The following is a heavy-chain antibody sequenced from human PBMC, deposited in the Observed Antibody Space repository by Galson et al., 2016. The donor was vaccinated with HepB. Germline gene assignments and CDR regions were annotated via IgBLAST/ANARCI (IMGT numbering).Heavy chain of an antibody. CDR3: AREALIAVTLLDV. CDR1: GFTFSSYG. V-gene: IGHV3-33*01. Sequence: SLRLSCAASGFTFSSYGMHWVRQAPGKGLEWVAVIWYDGSNKYYADSVKGRFTIPRDNSKNTLYLQMNSLRAEDTAVYYCAREALIAVTLLDVWGQGTMVSVSS. CDR2: IWYDGSNK. J-gene: IGHJ3*01. D-gene: IGHD6-19*01.